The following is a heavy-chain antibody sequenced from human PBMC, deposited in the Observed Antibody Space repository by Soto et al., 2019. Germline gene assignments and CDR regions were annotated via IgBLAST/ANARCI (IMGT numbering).Heavy chain of an antibody. CDR1: GYTFTNCG. CDR2: ISPYNGNT. Sequence: QVQLVQSGDEVKEPGASVKVSCKASGYTFTNCGINWVRQAPGQGLEWMGWISPYNGNTNYAQKLQDRVTMTTDTSTNTAYMELRSLRSDDTAVYYCAKDGGWDNSGSENYYSGWFDPWGQGTLVTVSS. V-gene: IGHV1-18*01. D-gene: IGHD3-10*01. CDR3: AKDGGWDNSGSENYYSGWFDP. J-gene: IGHJ5*02.